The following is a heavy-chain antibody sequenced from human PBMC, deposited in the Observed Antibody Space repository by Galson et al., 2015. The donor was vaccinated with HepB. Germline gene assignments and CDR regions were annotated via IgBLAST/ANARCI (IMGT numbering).Heavy chain of an antibody. D-gene: IGHD3-10*01. CDR2: IIPIFGTA. CDR1: GGTFSSYA. CDR3: ARSRVRGVNTRFDY. J-gene: IGHJ4*02. Sequence: QSGAEVKKPGESLKISCKASGGTFSSYAISWVRQAPGQGLEWMGGIIPIFGTANYAQKFQGRVTITADKSTSTAYMELSSLRSEDTAVYYCARSRVRGVNTRFDYWGQGTLVTVSS. V-gene: IGHV1-69*06.